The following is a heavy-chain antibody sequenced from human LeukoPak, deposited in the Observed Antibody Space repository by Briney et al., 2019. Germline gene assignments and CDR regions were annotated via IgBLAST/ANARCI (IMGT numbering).Heavy chain of an antibody. CDR3: ARSPGGNARTWLDY. CDR2: TNGATGNT. CDR1: GYTFTNYA. Sequence: ASVKVSCKASGYTFTNYALHWVRQAPGQRLEWMGWTNGATGNTRFSQDFQGRLTITIDTSASTAYMELSSLRSEDTAVYYCARSPGGNARTWLDYWGQGTLGTVSS. J-gene: IGHJ4*02. D-gene: IGHD4-23*01. V-gene: IGHV1-3*02.